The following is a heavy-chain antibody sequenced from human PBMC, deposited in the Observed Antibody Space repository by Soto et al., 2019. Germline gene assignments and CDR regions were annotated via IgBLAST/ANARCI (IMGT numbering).Heavy chain of an antibody. Sequence: SETQSHSCTVSDCSNSSNYCTWIRPIPGKGLEWIGYVYNSGSTNYNPSLKSRVTISEDTSKSQFSLKVNSMTAADTAVYYCARYRREAVAGYTLDNWGQGILVTVSS. D-gene: IGHD6-13*01. V-gene: IGHV4-59*01. CDR2: VYNSGST. CDR3: ARYRREAVAGYTLDN. CDR1: DCSNSSNY. J-gene: IGHJ4*02.